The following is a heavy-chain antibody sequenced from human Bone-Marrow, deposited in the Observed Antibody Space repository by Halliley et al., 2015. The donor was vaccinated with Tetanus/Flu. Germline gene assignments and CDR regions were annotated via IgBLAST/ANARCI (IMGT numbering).Heavy chain of an antibody. CDR2: VDDRGSP. J-gene: IGHJ2*01. V-gene: IGHV4-59*01. D-gene: IGHD4-17*01. CDR3: AKDDYGGNRDAVGYLDL. Sequence: IGYVDDRGSPNYNPSLKSRVPMSLDTSKNQFSLKLVSVTAADTAVYFCAKDDYGGNRDAVGYLDLWGRGTLVTVSS.